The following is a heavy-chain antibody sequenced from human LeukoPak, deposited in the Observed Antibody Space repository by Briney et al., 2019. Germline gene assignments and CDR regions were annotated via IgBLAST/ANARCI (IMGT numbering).Heavy chain of an antibody. CDR3: ALSSGAFDSAGYFDY. Sequence: PGESLKISCKGSGYSFTNYWVGWVRQMPGKGLEWMGIIYPNNSDSRYSPSFRGQVPISVDRSITTAYLQWNSLKPSDTAMYYCALSSGAFDSAGYFDYWGQGTLVTVSS. CDR1: GYSFTNYW. D-gene: IGHD2-15*01. J-gene: IGHJ4*02. V-gene: IGHV5-51*01. CDR2: IYPNNSDS.